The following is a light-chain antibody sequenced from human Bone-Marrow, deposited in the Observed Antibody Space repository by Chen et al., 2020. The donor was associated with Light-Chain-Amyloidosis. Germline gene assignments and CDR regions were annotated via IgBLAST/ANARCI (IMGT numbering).Light chain of an antibody. CDR1: DLPTKY. CDR3: QSADSSGTYEVR. CDR2: RDT. V-gene: IGLV3-25*03. Sequence: SYELTQPPSVSVSPGQTARITCSGDDLPTKYAYWYQQKPGQAPVLVIHRDTERPSGISERFSGSSSGTTATLTNSGVHAEDEADYHCQSADSSGTYEVRFDGGTKLTGL. J-gene: IGLJ2*01.